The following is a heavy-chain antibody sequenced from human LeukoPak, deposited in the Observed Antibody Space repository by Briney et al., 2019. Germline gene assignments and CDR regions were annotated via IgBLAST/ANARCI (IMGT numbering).Heavy chain of an antibody. CDR1: GFTFSSYD. Sequence: GGSLRLSCAASGFTFSSYDMHWVRQTTGKGLEWVSVIGSAGDTYYQGSVKGRFIIARENAKNSSYLQMNSLRVEDTAVYYCARGGHNFDFWGQGTLVTVSS. CDR3: ARGGHNFDF. V-gene: IGHV3-13*01. CDR2: IGSAGDT. J-gene: IGHJ4*02.